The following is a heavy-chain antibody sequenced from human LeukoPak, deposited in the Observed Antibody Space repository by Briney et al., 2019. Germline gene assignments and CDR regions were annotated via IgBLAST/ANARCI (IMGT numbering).Heavy chain of an antibody. Sequence: SETLSLTCAVYGGSFSGYYWSWIRQPPGKGLEWIGEINHSGSTNYNPSLKSRVTISVDTSKNQFSLKLSSVTAADTAVYYCARKRMALDYWGQGTLVTVSS. V-gene: IGHV4-34*01. J-gene: IGHJ4*02. D-gene: IGHD2-8*01. CDR3: ARKRMALDY. CDR2: INHSGST. CDR1: GGSFSGYY.